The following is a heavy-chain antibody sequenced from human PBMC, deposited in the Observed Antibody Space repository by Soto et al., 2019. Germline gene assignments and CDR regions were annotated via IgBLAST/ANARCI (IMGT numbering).Heavy chain of an antibody. V-gene: IGHV4-59*08. Sequence: QVRLQESGPGLVKPSETLSLTCTVSGGSITSITNHYCSWIRQPPGKGLEWIGYISYSGHTSYNPTLKSRVIRSVDTSKNQVSLNLASVTAADTAVYDCATQRVGTLHGRVDVWGQGTTVTVS. J-gene: IGHJ6*02. CDR1: GGSITSITNHY. CDR2: ISYSGHT. CDR3: ATQRVGTLHGRVDV. D-gene: IGHD1-7*01.